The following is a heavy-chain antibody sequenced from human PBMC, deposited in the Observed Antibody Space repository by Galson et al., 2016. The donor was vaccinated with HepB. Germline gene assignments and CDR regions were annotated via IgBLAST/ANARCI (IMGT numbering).Heavy chain of an antibody. V-gene: IGHV4-59*01. CDR3: ARRGGWHILTGYEYFFDD. CDR2: IYYRGKT. CDR1: GDSMSNYY. D-gene: IGHD3-9*01. J-gene: IGHJ4*02. Sequence: SETLSLTCTVSGDSMSNYYWSWIRQPPGKGLEWIGYIYYRGKTNYNPSLKSRLTISEDTSKSQFSLKLTSVTAADTAVYYCARRGGWHILTGYEYFFDDWSQGILVTVSS.